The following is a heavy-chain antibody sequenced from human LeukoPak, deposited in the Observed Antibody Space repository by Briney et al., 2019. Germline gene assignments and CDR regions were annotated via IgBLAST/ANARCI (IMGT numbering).Heavy chain of an antibody. CDR3: ARALYYDSSGYYWAIFYGMDV. V-gene: IGHV4-31*03. Sequence: SQTLSLTCTVSGGSISSGGYYWSWIRQHPGKGLEWIGYIYYSGSTFYNPSLKSRVTISVDTSKNQFSLKLSSVTAADTAVYYCARALYYDSSGYYWAIFYGMDVWGQGTTVTVSS. D-gene: IGHD3-22*01. CDR1: GGSISSGGYY. J-gene: IGHJ6*02. CDR2: IYYSGST.